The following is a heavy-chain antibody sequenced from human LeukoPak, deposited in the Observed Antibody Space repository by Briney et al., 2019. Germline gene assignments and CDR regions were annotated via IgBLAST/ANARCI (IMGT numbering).Heavy chain of an antibody. V-gene: IGHV1-69*04. CDR2: IIPILGIA. CDR1: GGTFSSYA. D-gene: IGHD6-13*01. Sequence: ASVKVSCKASGGTFSSYAISWVRQAPGQGLEWMGRIIPILGIANYAQKFQGRVTITADKSTSTAYMELSSLRSEDTAVYYCAKTIAAAGTPFDYWGQGTPVTVSS. CDR3: AKTIAAAGTPFDY. J-gene: IGHJ4*02.